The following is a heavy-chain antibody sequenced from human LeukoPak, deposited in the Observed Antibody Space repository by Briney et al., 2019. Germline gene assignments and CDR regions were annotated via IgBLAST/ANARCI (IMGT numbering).Heavy chain of an antibody. Sequence: PSQTLSLTCTVSGGSISSGGYYWSWIRQPPGKGLEWIGYIYHSGGTNYNPSLKSRVTISVDTSKNQFSLKLSSVTAADTAVYYCASTGYSYGYSDYYYYYMDVWGKGTTVTVSS. CDR3: ASTGYSYGYSDYYYYYMDV. J-gene: IGHJ6*03. V-gene: IGHV4-30-2*01. D-gene: IGHD5-18*01. CDR2: IYHSGGT. CDR1: GGSISSGGYY.